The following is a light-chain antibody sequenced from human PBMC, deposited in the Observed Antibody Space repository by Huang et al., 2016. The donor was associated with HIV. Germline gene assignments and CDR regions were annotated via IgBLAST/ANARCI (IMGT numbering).Light chain of an antibody. J-gene: IGKJ5*01. CDR2: GAS. CDR1: QGVGSNH. V-gene: IGKV3-20*01. CDR3: QHYGESPI. Sequence: ELMLTQSPVTLSLSPGESGTLSCRASQGVGSNHLAWYQQKPGQAPRLLIFGASSRATGIPDSFSGSEAGTDFALSITRLEPEDFAVYYCQHYGESPIFGQGTRLDIK.